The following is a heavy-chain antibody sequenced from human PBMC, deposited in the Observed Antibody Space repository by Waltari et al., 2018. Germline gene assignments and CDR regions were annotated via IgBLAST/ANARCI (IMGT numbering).Heavy chain of an antibody. CDR3: ARVRSGSGAFDI. J-gene: IGHJ3*02. CDR2: IYYSGRT. CDR1: VCSISSSSYY. D-gene: IGHD5-12*01. V-gene: IGHV4-39*07. Sequence: QLQLQESGPGLVKPSETLSLTCTVSVCSISSSSYYWGWPRQPPGKGLEWIGSIYYSGRTYYNPSLKSRVTISVDTSKNQFSLKLSSVTAADTAVYYCARVRSGSGAFDIWGQGTMVTVSS.